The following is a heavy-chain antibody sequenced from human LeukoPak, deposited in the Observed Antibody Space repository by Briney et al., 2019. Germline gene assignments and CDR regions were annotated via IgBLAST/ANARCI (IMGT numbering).Heavy chain of an antibody. CDR2: FHYSGDT. CDR3: ASDEY. J-gene: IGHJ4*02. CDR1: GGTISTSSYR. Sequence: SETLSLTCTVSGGTISTSSYRWGWIRQPPGKGLEWIGSFHYSGDTYYNPSLKSRVTISGDTSKNQFSLKLSSVTAADTAVYYCASDEYWGQGTLVTVSS. V-gene: IGHV4-39*01.